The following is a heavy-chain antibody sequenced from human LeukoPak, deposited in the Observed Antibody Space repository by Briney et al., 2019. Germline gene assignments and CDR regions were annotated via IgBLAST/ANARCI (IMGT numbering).Heavy chain of an antibody. V-gene: IGHV3-9*01. CDR1: GFTFDDYA. CDR3: AKDMGGSLSSWYFDL. Sequence: GGFLRLSCAASGFTFDDYAMHWVRQAPGKGLEWVSGISWNSGRIDYADSVKGRFTISRDNAKNSLYVQMNSLRAEDTALYYCAKDMGGSLSSWYFDLWGRGTLVTVSS. D-gene: IGHD1-26*01. CDR2: ISWNSGRI. J-gene: IGHJ2*01.